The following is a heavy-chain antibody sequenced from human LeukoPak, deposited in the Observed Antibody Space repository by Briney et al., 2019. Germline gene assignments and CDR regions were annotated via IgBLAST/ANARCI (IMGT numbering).Heavy chain of an antibody. CDR3: ARDLSDILTGFFEQ. CDR2: IYSSGSS. J-gene: IGHJ4*02. CDR1: GGSISSYW. V-gene: IGHV4-4*07. D-gene: IGHD3-9*01. Sequence: SETLSLTCTVSGGSISSYWWSWIRQPAGKGLEWIGRIYSSGSSNYNFALESRVTISVDKLKNQFSLKLSSVTAADTAVYYCARDLSDILTGFFEQWGQGTLVTVSS.